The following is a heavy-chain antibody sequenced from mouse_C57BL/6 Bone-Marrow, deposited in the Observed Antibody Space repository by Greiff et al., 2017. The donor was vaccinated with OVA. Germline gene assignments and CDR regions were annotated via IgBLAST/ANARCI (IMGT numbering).Heavy chain of an antibody. Sequence: VQVVESGPELVKPGASVKISCKASGYAFSSSWMNWVKQRPGKGLEWIGRIYPGDGDTNYNGKFKGKATLTADKSSSTAYMQLSSLTSEDSAVYFCARSYYGSSYWGYFDVWGTGTTVTVSS. V-gene: IGHV1-82*01. D-gene: IGHD1-1*01. CDR3: ARSYYGSSYWGYFDV. CDR1: GYAFSSSW. CDR2: IYPGDGDT. J-gene: IGHJ1*03.